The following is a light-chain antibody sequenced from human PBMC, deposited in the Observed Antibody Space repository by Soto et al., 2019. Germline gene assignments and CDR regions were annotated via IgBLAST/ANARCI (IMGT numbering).Light chain of an antibody. J-gene: IGLJ1*01. V-gene: IGLV2-23*01. CDR1: SNDVGSYNL. CDR3: CSYAGSNYYV. CDR2: EGS. Sequence: QSALTQPASGSGSPGQSSTISCTGTSNDVGSYNLVSWYQHHPGKAPKLMIFEGSKRPSGVSNRFSGSKSGNTASLTISGLQAEDEADFYCCSYAGSNYYVFGTGTKVTVL.